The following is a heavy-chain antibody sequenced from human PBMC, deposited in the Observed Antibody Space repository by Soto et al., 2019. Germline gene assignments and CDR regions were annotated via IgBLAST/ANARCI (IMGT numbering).Heavy chain of an antibody. CDR2: IDTSGTKI. D-gene: IGHD3-3*01. CDR3: ASHYDMWSGYLSPVDY. CDR1: GYTFSDYY. V-gene: IGHV3-11*01. J-gene: IGHJ4*02. Sequence: PGGSLRLSCAASGYTFSDYYMSWIRQAPGKGLEWISYIDTSGTKIYYADSVKGRFTITRDNAKNSLYLEMNSLRDEDTAVYYCASHYDMWSGYLSPVDYWGQGTLVNVS.